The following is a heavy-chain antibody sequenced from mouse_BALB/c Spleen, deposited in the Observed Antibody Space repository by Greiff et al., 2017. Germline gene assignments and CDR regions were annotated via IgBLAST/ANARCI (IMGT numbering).Heavy chain of an antibody. V-gene: IGHV3-2*02. D-gene: IGHD2-2*01. CDR3: ARERPYGCDDGWDFDV. Sequence: EVQLQESGPGLVKPSQSLSLTCTVTGYSITSDYAWNWIRQFPGNKLEWMGYISYSGSTSYNPSLKSRISITRDTSKNQFFLQLNSVTTEDTATYYCARERPYGCDDGWDFDVWGAGTTVTVSS. J-gene: IGHJ1*01. CDR2: ISYSGST. CDR1: GYSITSDYA.